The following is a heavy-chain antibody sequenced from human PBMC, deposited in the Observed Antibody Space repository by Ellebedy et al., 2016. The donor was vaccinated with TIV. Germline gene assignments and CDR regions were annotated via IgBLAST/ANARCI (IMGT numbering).Heavy chain of an antibody. CDR2: ISSSSSTI. D-gene: IGHD1-26*01. CDR3: ARDKRELWGMDV. J-gene: IGHJ6*02. V-gene: IGHV3-48*04. Sequence: GGSLRLSXAASGFTFSSYSMNWVRQAPGKGLEWVSYISSSSSTIYYADSVKGRFTISRDNAKNSLYLQMNSLRAEDTAVYYCARDKRELWGMDVWGQGTTVTVSS. CDR1: GFTFSSYS.